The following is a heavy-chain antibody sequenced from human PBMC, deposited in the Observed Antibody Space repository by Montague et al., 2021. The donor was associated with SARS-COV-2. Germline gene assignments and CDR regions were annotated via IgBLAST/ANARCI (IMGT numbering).Heavy chain of an antibody. CDR2: KNYSGST. CDR1: GGSISSSN. J-gene: IGHJ6*02. D-gene: IGHD5-18*01. CDR3: ASQEVATAMGRNYYYYGMDD. V-gene: IGHV4-59*01. Sequence: SETLSLTCTVSGGSISSSNWRRFGHQPAREVVWCGDKNYSGSTTXXPSLQSRVTTLEDTATNQYSLLLRSVTAADTAVYYCASQEVATAMGRNYYYYGMDDWGQGTTVTVSS.